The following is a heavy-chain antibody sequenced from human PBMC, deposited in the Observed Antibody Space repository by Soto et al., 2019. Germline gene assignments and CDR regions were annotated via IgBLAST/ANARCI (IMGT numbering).Heavy chain of an antibody. CDR2: ISTSSGTI. D-gene: IGHD2-2*01. Sequence: EVQLVESGGGLVQPGGSLRLSCAGSGFTFSSYEMNWVRQAPGKGLEWDSYISTSSGTIYYADSVKGRFTISGDNAENSLYLQMNSLRAEDTAVYYCARTTFECRSISCRNYYYGLDVWGQGTTVTVSS. V-gene: IGHV3-48*03. CDR1: GFTFSSYE. CDR3: ARTTFECRSISCRNYYYGLDV. J-gene: IGHJ6*02.